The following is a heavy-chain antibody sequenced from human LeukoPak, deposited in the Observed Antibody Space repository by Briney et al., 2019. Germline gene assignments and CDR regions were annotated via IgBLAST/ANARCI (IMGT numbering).Heavy chain of an antibody. CDR3: ARAVEFRRDGYNFGY. D-gene: IGHD5-24*01. CDR2: IIPIFGTA. Sequence: GASVKVSCKASGGTFSSYAISWVRQAPGQGLEWMGGIIPIFGTANYAQKFQGRVTITADESTSTAYMELSSLRSEDTAVYYCARAVEFRRDGYNFGYWGQGTLVTVSS. CDR1: GGTFSSYA. V-gene: IGHV1-69*13. J-gene: IGHJ4*02.